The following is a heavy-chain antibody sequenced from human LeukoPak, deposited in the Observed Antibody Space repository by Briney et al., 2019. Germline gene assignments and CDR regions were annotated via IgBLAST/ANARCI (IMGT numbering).Heavy chain of an antibody. CDR2: IYYSGST. CDR1: GGSISSGGYY. Sequence: SETLSLTCTVSGGSISSGGYYWSWIRQHPGKGLEWIGYIYYSGSTYYNPSLKSRVTISVDTSKNQFSLKLSSVTAADTAVYYCARGKYCSSTSCLRGAFDYWGQGTLVTVSS. D-gene: IGHD2-2*01. J-gene: IGHJ4*02. CDR3: ARGKYCSSTSCLRGAFDY. V-gene: IGHV4-31*03.